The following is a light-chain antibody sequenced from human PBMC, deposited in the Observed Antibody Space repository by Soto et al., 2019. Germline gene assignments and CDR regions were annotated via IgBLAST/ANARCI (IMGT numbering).Light chain of an antibody. CDR2: AAS. CDR1: QSINTY. Sequence: DIQMTQSPSSLSTSVGDRVTITCRASQSINTYLNWYRQKPGKAPKLLIYAASSLRSGVQSRFSGSGSRTDFNLTISSLQPEDFAACYCQLSASTPYTFGQGTKLEIK. J-gene: IGKJ2*01. CDR3: QLSASTPYT. V-gene: IGKV1-39*01.